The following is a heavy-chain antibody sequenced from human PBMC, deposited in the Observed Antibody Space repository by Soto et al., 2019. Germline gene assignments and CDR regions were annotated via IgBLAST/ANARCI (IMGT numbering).Heavy chain of an antibody. D-gene: IGHD5-12*01. CDR3: ARRGYSGYDLDYYYYYMDV. CDR2: MNPNSGNT. Sequence: ASVKVSCKASGYTFTSYDINWVRQATGQGLEWMGWMNPNSGNTGYAQKFQGRVTMTRNTSISTAYMELSSLRSEDTAVYYCARRGYSGYDLDYYYYYMDVWGKGTTVTVSS. J-gene: IGHJ6*03. CDR1: GYTFTSYD. V-gene: IGHV1-8*01.